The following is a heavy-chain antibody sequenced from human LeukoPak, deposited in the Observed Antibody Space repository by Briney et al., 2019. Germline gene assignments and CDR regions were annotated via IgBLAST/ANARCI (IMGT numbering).Heavy chain of an antibody. V-gene: IGHV3-30*18. D-gene: IGHD2-2*01. CDR2: ISYDGSNK. J-gene: IGHJ6*04. CDR1: GFTFSSYG. CDR3: AKEVEYQLLQYYYYGMDV. Sequence: GRSLRLSCAASGFTFSSYGMHWVRQAPGKGLEWVAVISYDGSNKYYADSVKGRFTISRDNSKNTLYLQMNSLRAEDTAVYYCAKEVEYQLLQYYYYGMDVWGKGTTVTVFS.